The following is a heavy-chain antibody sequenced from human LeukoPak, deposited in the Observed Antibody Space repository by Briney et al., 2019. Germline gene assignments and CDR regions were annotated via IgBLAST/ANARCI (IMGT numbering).Heavy chain of an antibody. V-gene: IGHV1-18*01. Sequence: ASVKVSCKASGYTFTSYGISWVRQAPGQGLEWTGWISAYNGNTNYAQKLQGRVTMTTDTSTSTAYMELRSLRSDDTAVYYCARDGPPSAVGEGFDYWGQGTLVTVSS. CDR2: ISAYNGNT. J-gene: IGHJ4*02. D-gene: IGHD2-15*01. CDR1: GYTFTSYG. CDR3: ARDGPPSAVGEGFDY.